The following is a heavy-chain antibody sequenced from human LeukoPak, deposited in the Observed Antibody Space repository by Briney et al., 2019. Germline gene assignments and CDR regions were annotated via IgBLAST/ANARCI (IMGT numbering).Heavy chain of an antibody. CDR3: ARGGWYLDL. J-gene: IGHJ2*01. CDR1: GVSMSSFY. Sequence: SETLSLTCTVSGVSMSSFYWSWIRQPPGKGLERIGYIYYSGNTNYDPSLQSRVTISVDTSKNQFSLRLNSVTAADTAVYYCARGGWYLDLWGRGTLLTVSS. V-gene: IGHV4-59*01. CDR2: IYYSGNT.